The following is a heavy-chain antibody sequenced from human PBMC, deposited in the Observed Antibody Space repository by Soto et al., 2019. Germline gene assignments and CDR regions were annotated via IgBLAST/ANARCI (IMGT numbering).Heavy chain of an antibody. D-gene: IGHD3-3*01. CDR3: ARDCCDYDFWSGYYTSFDY. CDR1: GYTFTSYY. Sequence: ASVKVSCKASGYTFTSYYMHWVRQAPGQGLEWMGIINPSGGSTSYAQKFKGRVTMTRDTSTSTVYMELSSLRSEDTAVYYCARDCCDYDFWSGYYTSFDYWGQGTLVTVSS. J-gene: IGHJ4*02. CDR2: INPSGGST. V-gene: IGHV1-46*01.